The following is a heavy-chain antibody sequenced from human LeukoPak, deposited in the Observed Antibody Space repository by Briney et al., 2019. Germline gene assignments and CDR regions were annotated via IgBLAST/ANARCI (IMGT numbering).Heavy chain of an antibody. D-gene: IGHD1-20*01. CDR3: AHRRSGYDWNHGDFDY. J-gene: IGHJ4*02. Sequence: SGPTLVNPTQTLTLTCSVSGFSLTTRPLGVCWIRQPPGKALEWLAVIYWDDDKRYNPSLKTRLTVTTATSKNQVVLIMTNMDPVDTATYYCAHRRSGYDWNHGDFDYWGQGTLVTVSS. CDR1: GFSLTTRPLG. CDR2: IYWDDDK. V-gene: IGHV2-5*02.